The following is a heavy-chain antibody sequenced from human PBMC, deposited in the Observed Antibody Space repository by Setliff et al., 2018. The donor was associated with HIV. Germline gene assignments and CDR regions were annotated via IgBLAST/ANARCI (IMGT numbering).Heavy chain of an antibody. D-gene: IGHD3-3*01. CDR2: IDWDDDK. Sequence: SGPTLVNPTQTLTLTCSFSGFSLSTTGMSLSWIRQPPGKALEWLARIDWDDDKYYSTSLKTRLNISKDNSKNQVVFTMTNMDPVDTATYYCARIRRRITIFGVVTDYIGVHKSPDKYYVDYWGQGTLVTVSS. CDR1: GFSLSTTGMS. CDR3: ARIRRRITIFGVVTDYIGVHKSPDKYYVDY. J-gene: IGHJ4*02. V-gene: IGHV2-70*11.